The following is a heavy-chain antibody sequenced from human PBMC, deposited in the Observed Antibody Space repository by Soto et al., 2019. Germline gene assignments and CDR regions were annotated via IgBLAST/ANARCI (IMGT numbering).Heavy chain of an antibody. D-gene: IGHD3-22*01. J-gene: IGHJ4*02. CDR3: AREAISSDYFDY. CDR1: GFTVSSNY. Sequence: EVQLVETGGGLIQPGGSLRLSCAASGFTVSSNYMSWVRQAPGQGLEWVSFIYSGGRTYYADSVKGRFTISRDNSKNTLHLQMNSLRAEDTAVYYCAREAISSDYFDYWGQGTLVIVSS. CDR2: IYSGGRT. V-gene: IGHV3-53*02.